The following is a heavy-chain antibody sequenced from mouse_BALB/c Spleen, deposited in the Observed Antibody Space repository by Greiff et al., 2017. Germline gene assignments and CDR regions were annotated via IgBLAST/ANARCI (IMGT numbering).Heavy chain of an antibody. Sequence: EVQLVESGGGLVKPGGSLKLSCAASGFTFSSYAMSWVRQTPEKRLEWVASISSGGSTYYPDSVKGRFTISRDNARNILYLQMSSLRSEDTAMYYCARQIYYDYDRGGYWGQGTTLTVSS. CDR1: GFTFSSYA. CDR2: ISSGGST. D-gene: IGHD2-4*01. CDR3: ARQIYYDYDRGGY. V-gene: IGHV5-6-5*01. J-gene: IGHJ2*01.